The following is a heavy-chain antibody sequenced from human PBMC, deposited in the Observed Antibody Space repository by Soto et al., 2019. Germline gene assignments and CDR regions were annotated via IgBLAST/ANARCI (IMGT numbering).Heavy chain of an antibody. J-gene: IGHJ4*02. D-gene: IGHD5-18*01. CDR2: ISSSSSYI. Sequence: GGSMRLPCAASGLNFSSYSMNWVRQNTGKGLEWVSSISSSSSYIYYADSVKGRFTNSRDNVKNSLYLQMTSLRAEDTAVYYCARDLGGEMVTTYFDQWGLGTLVTVSS. V-gene: IGHV3-21*01. CDR3: ARDLGGEMVTTYFDQ. CDR1: GLNFSSYS.